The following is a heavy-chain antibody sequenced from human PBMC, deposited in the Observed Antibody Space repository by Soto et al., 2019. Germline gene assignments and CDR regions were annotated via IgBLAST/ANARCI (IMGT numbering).Heavy chain of an antibody. J-gene: IGHJ6*02. V-gene: IGHV3-23*01. Sequence: PGGSLRLSCAASGFTFSSYAMSWVRQAPGKGLEWVSAISGSGGYTYYADSVKGRFTISRDNSKNMLYLQMNSLRAEDTAVYYCAKESGKGYYYAMDVWGQGTTVTVSS. CDR2: ISGSGGYT. CDR1: GFTFSSYA. CDR3: AKESGKGYYYAMDV. D-gene: IGHD2-15*01.